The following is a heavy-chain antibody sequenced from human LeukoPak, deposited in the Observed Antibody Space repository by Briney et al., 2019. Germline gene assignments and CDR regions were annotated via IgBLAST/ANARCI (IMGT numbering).Heavy chain of an antibody. D-gene: IGHD3-10*01. Sequence: SETLSLTCTVSGGSISSSSYYWGWIRQPPGKGLEWIGSIYYSGSTYYNPSLKSRVTISVDTSKNQFSLKLSSVTAADTAVYYCARGPVLLWFEDSPYYFDYWGQGTLVTVSS. J-gene: IGHJ4*02. V-gene: IGHV4-39*01. CDR1: GGSISSSSYY. CDR3: ARGPVLLWFEDSPYYFDY. CDR2: IYYSGST.